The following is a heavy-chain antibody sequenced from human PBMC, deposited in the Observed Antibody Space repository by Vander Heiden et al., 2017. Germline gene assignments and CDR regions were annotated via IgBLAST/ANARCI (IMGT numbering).Heavy chain of an antibody. D-gene: IGHD6-19*01. Sequence: QVQLVESGGGVVQPGRSLRPSCAASGFTFRSYAMHWVRQAPGKGLEWVAVISYDGSNKYYADSVKGRFTISRDNSKNTLYLQMNSLRAEDTAVYYCARDSMARAVANYGMDVWGQGTTVTVSS. CDR2: ISYDGSNK. CDR1: GFTFRSYA. CDR3: ARDSMARAVANYGMDV. V-gene: IGHV3-30-3*01. J-gene: IGHJ6*02.